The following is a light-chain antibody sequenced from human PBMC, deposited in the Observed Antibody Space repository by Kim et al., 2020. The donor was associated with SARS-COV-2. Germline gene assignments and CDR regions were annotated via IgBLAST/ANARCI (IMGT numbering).Light chain of an antibody. CDR2: WAS. CDR1: QSVLYSSNNKNY. CDR3: QQYYSAPLT. Sequence: DIVMTQSPDSLAVSLGERATINCKSSQSVLYSSNNKNYLTWYQQKPGQPPKLLISWASTRESGVPDRFSGSGSGTDFTLTISSLLAEDVAVYYCQQYYSAPLTFGQGTKVDIK. V-gene: IGKV4-1*01. J-gene: IGKJ1*01.